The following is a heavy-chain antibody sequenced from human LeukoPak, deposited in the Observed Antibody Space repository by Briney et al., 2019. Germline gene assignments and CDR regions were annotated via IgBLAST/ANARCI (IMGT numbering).Heavy chain of an antibody. CDR1: AGSMSGSTYY. Sequence: SETLSLTCTVSAGSMSGSTYYWGWIRQPPERGLEWIGSIYYSGSTYYNPSLKSRVTMSVDTSKNQFSLNLSSVTAADTAVYYCARINHMSSTGIPVRGPDYWDQGTLVTVSS. D-gene: IGHD6-19*01. CDR3: ARINHMSSTGIPVRGPDY. J-gene: IGHJ4*02. CDR2: IYYSGST. V-gene: IGHV4-39*01.